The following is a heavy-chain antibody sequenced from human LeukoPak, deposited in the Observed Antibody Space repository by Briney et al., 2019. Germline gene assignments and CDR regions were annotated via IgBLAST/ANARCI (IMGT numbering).Heavy chain of an antibody. CDR2: INAGNGNT. CDR3: ARVLWFGYYFDY. D-gene: IGHD3-10*01. V-gene: IGHV1-3*01. Sequence: GASVKVSCKASGYTFTSYGISWVRQAPGQRLEWMGWINAGNGNTKYSQKFQGRVTITRDTSASTAYMELSSLRSEDTVVYYCARVLWFGYYFDYWGQGTLVTVSS. J-gene: IGHJ4*02. CDR1: GYTFTSYG.